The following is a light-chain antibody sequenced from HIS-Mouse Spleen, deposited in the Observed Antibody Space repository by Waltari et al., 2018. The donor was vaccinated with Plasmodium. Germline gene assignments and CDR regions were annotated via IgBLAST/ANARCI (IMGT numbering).Light chain of an antibody. J-gene: IGKJ4*01. CDR1: QGISSY. V-gene: IGKV1-8*01. CDR2: AAS. CDR3: QQYYSYPLT. Sequence: AIRMTQSPSSFSASTGDRVTITCRASQGISSYLAWYQQKPGKAPKLLIYAASTLQSGVPSRFSGSGSGTDFTRTISGLQSEDFATDYCQQYYSYPLTFGGGTKVEIK.